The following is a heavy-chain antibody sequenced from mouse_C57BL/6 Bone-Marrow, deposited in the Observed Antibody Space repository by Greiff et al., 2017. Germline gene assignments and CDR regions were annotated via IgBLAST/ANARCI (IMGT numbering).Heavy chain of an antibody. CDR3: ARGLPREYYFDY. CDR2: IYPGGGYT. V-gene: IGHV1-63*01. Sequence: VNVVESGAELVRPGTSVKMSCTASGYTFTNYWIGWAKQRPGHGLEWIGDIYPGGGYTNYNEKFKGKATLTADKSSSTAYMQFSSLTSEDSAIYYCARGLPREYYFDYWCQGTTLTVSS. CDR1: GYTFTNYW. J-gene: IGHJ2*01. D-gene: IGHD2-10*01.